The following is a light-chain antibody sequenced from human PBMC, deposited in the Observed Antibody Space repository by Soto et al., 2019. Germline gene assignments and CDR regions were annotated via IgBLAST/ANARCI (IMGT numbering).Light chain of an antibody. CDR2: AAS. J-gene: IGKJ1*01. V-gene: IGKV1-39*01. CDR3: QQSYSTPRT. Sequence: DIQMTQSPSSLSASVGDRFTITCRASQSISSYLNWYQQKPGKAPKVLXYAASSLQSGVPSRFSGSGSGTDFTLTISSLQPEDFATYYCQQSYSTPRTFGQGTKVDIK. CDR1: QSISSY.